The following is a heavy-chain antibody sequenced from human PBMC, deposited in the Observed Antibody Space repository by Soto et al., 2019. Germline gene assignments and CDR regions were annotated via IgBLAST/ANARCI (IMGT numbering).Heavy chain of an antibody. V-gene: IGHV5-51*01. CDR1: GYSFTSYW. J-gene: IGHJ4*02. CDR2: IYPYDSDT. CDR3: ARALGRYSYGQYYFDY. Sequence: PGESLKISCKTSGYSFTSYWIGWVRQMPGKGMEWMGNIYPYDSDTRYSPSFQGQVTISADKSISTAYLQWSSLKASDTAMYYCARALGRYSYGQYYFDYWGQGTLVTVSS. D-gene: IGHD5-18*01.